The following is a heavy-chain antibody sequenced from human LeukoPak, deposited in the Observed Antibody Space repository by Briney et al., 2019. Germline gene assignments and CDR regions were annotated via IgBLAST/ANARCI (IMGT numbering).Heavy chain of an antibody. Sequence: GGSLRLSCAASGFTFSSYWMSWVRQAPGKGLEWVANIRQDGSVQNYVDSVKGRFTISRDNPKNSVYLQMSSLRAEDTAVYYCHVTTRSRGFDYWGQGTLVTVSS. CDR1: GFTFSSYW. CDR2: IRQDGSVQ. D-gene: IGHD1/OR15-1a*01. CDR3: HVTTRSRGFDY. V-gene: IGHV3-7*01. J-gene: IGHJ4*02.